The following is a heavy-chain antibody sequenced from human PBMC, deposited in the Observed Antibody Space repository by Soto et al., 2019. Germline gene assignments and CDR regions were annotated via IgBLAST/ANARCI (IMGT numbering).Heavy chain of an antibody. Sequence: GGSLRLSCAASGFTLSNYAMHLGRQAPGKGLNWVSTISDSGGSIYYIDSVRGRFTISRDSSKNTLYLQMNSLRVEDTAIYYFFKGGASYNSSWYAHWGRGIPVTVSS. D-gene: IGHD6-13*01. J-gene: IGHJ5*02. V-gene: IGHV3-23*01. CDR2: ISDSGGSI. CDR1: GFTLSNYA. CDR3: FKGGASYNSSWYAH.